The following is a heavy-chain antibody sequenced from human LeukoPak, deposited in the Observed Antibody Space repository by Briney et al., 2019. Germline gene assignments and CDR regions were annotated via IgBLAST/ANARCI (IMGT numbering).Heavy chain of an antibody. CDR1: GSTFSNSW. CDR2: MYGDMRDI. Sequence: GGSLRLSCEASGSTFSNSWMHWVRQVPGKGLVWVSRMYGDMRDISYADSVKGRFTISRDNAKNTVYLQMNSLRGEDTAVYYCARDLGLRGSTWGQGTLVTVSS. CDR3: ARDLGLRGST. V-gene: IGHV3-74*01. J-gene: IGHJ5*02. D-gene: IGHD5-12*01.